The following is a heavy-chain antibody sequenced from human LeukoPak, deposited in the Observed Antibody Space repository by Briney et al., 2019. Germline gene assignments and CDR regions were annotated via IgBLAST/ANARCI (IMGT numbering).Heavy chain of an antibody. CDR3: ARDRRKDGYFDWLLRLHYYYYGMDV. D-gene: IGHD3-9*01. CDR2: INTGNGNT. Sequence: ASVTVSCTASGYTFTSNAMHWVRQAPGQRPEWMGWINTGNGNTKYSQKFQGRVTISRDTSANTAYMELSSLRSEDTAVYYCARDRRKDGYFDWLLRLHYYYYGMDVWGQGTTVTVSS. CDR1: GYTFTSNA. V-gene: IGHV1-3*04. J-gene: IGHJ6*02.